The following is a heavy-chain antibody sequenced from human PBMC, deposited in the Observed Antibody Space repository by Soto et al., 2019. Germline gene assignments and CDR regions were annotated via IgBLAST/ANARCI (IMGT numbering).Heavy chain of an antibody. CDR3: ARPLSYYGSGDVGRFDP. Sequence: GASLKVSCKASGYTFTSYAMHWVRQAPGQRLEWMGWINAGNGNTKYSQKFQGRVTITRDTSASTAYMELSSLRSEDTAVYYCARPLSYYGSGDVGRFDPWGQGTLVTVPQ. CDR1: GYTFTSYA. J-gene: IGHJ5*02. V-gene: IGHV1-3*01. D-gene: IGHD3-10*01. CDR2: INAGNGNT.